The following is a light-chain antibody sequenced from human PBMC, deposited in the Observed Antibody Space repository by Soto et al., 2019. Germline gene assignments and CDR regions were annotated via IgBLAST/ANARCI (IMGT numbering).Light chain of an antibody. J-gene: IGLJ3*02. V-gene: IGLV1-40*01. CDR2: GNN. CDR1: SFNIGAGYD. CDR3: QSYDSSLSGSV. Sequence: QSVLTQPPSVSGAPGQRVTISCTGSSFNIGAGYDVHWYQQLPGTAPKLLIYGNNNRPSGVPDRFSGSKSGTSPSLAITGLQAEDEADYYCQSYDSSLSGSVFGGGTKLTVL.